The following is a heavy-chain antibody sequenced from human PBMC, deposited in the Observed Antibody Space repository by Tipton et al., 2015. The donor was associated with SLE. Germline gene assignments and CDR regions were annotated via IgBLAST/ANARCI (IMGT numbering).Heavy chain of an antibody. J-gene: IGHJ6*03. Sequence: TLSLTCTVSGGSISSGSYYWSWIRQPAGKGLEWIGRIYTSGSTNYNPSLKSRVTISVDTSKNQFSLKLGSVTAADTAVYYCARVLGVVKSYYMDVWGKGTTVTVSS. CDR2: IYTSGST. V-gene: IGHV4-61*02. D-gene: IGHD3-3*01. CDR1: GGSISSGSYY. CDR3: ARVLGVVKSYYMDV.